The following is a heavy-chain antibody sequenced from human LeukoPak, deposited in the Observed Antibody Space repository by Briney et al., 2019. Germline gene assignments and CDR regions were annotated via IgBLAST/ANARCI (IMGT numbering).Heavy chain of an antibody. CDR3: AKDLIAAAVPVAFDI. V-gene: IGHV3-30*18. CDR2: ISYDGSNK. D-gene: IGHD6-13*01. Sequence: PGGSLRLSCAASGFTFSSYGMHWVRQAPGKGLEWVAVISYDGSNKYYADSVKGRFTISRDNSKNTLYLQMNSLRAEDTAVYYCAKDLIAAAVPVAFDIWGQGTMVTVSS. CDR1: GFTFSSYG. J-gene: IGHJ3*02.